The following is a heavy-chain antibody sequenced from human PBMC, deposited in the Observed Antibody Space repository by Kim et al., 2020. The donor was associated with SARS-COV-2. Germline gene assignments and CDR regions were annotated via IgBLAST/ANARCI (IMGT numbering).Heavy chain of an antibody. CDR3: ARGRGNYVGWFDP. D-gene: IGHD1-7*01. CDR2: ISYDGNNK. J-gene: IGHJ5*02. V-gene: IGHV3-30*04. Sequence: GGSLRLSCAASGFTFSSYAMHWVRQAPGKGLEWVAVISYDGNNKYYADSVKGRFTISRDNSKNTLYLQMNSLRAEDTAVYYCARGRGNYVGWFDPWGQGTLVTVSS. CDR1: GFTFSSYA.